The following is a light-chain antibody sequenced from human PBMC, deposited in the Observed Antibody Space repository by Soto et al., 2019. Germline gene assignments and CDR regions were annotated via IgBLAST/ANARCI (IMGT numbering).Light chain of an antibody. CDR2: AAS. CDR1: QSISSY. Sequence: DIQMTQSPSSLSASVGDRVTITCRASQSISSYLNWYQHKPGKAPKLLIYAASSLQSGVPSRFSGRGSVTDFTLTISPLQPEDFATYYCHQTFSTRSWTFGQGTKVEIK. J-gene: IGKJ1*01. CDR3: HQTFSTRSWT. V-gene: IGKV1-39*01.